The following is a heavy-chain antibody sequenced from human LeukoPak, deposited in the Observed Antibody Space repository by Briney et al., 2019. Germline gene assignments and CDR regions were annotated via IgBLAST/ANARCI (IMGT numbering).Heavy chain of an antibody. CDR3: ARVSWFPGTSYYYMDV. CDR2: IQDSGTT. CDR1: GGSISSYY. V-gene: IGHV4-59*01. Sequence: SETLSLTCTVSGGSISSYYWSWIRQPPGKGLEWFGYIQDSGTTNYNPSLKSRVTISVDASKNQFSLKMSSVTAADTAVYYCARVSWFPGTSYYYMDVWGKGTTVTVSS. J-gene: IGHJ6*03. D-gene: IGHD1-1*01.